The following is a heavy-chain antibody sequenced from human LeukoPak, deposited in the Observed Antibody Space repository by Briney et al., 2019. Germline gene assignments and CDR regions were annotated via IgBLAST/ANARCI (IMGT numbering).Heavy chain of an antibody. CDR3: ARGAYYDSSGPIDY. J-gene: IGHJ4*02. CDR1: GFTFSSYA. CDR2: IWYDGSNK. D-gene: IGHD3-22*01. Sequence: GGSLRLSCAASGFTFSSYAMSWVRQAPGKGLEWVAIIWYDGSNKYYADSVKGRFTISRDNSKKTLYLQMNSLRAGDTAVYYCARGAYYDSSGPIDYWGQGTLVTVSS. V-gene: IGHV3-33*08.